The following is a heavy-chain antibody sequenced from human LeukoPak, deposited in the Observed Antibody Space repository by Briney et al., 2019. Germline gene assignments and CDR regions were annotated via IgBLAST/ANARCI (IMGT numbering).Heavy chain of an antibody. D-gene: IGHD2-21*02. CDR2: VTGGGGTT. CDR3: AKYCGGDCFRNFDS. J-gene: IGHJ4*02. V-gene: IGHV3-23*01. CDR1: GFTFSSYA. Sequence: GGSLRLSCAASGFTFSSYAMSWVRQAPGKGLEWVSTVTGGGGTTYYADSVKGRFTISRDNSKNTVYLQLNSLRADDTAVYYCAKYCGGDCFRNFDSWGQGTLVTVSS.